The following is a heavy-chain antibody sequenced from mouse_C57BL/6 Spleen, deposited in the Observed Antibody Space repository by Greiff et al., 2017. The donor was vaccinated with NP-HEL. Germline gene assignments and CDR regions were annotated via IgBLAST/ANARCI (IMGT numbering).Heavy chain of an antibody. V-gene: IGHV1-64*01. D-gene: IGHD1-1*01. CDR2: IHPNSGST. CDR3: ARGDYGSSWAWFAY. J-gene: IGHJ3*01. Sequence: QVQLKQPGAELVKPGASVKLSCKASGYTFTSYWMHWVKQRPGQGLEWIGMIHPNSGSTNYNEKFKSKATLTVDKSSSTAYMQLSSLTSEDSAVYYCARGDYGSSWAWFAYWGQGTLVTVSA. CDR1: GYTFTSYW.